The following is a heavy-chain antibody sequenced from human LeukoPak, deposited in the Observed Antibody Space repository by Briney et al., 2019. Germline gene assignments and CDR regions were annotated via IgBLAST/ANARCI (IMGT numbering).Heavy chain of an antibody. V-gene: IGHV4-59*01. Sequence: SETLSLTCTFAGDSISSYYWSWSRQPPGKGLGWIGYIYYSGSTNYNPSLKSRVTISGDTSKNQFSLKLSSVTAADTAVYYCAIGAQGEIRLDYWGQGTLVTVSS. J-gene: IGHJ4*02. CDR2: IYYSGST. CDR3: AIGAQGEIRLDY. D-gene: IGHD5-24*01. CDR1: GDSISSYY.